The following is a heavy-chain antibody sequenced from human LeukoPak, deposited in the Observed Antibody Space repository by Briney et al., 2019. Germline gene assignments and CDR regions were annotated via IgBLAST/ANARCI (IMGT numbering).Heavy chain of an antibody. J-gene: IGHJ3*01. CDR3: ARFSKITWGDWGDAFDV. CDR2: IDDGGNT. V-gene: IGHV4-34*01. CDR1: GGSFSDYF. Sequence: SETLSLMCSVYGGSFSDYFWGWIRQPPGKGLEWIGEIDDGGNTNYSPSLMSRVIVAMEKSKKQFSLVMRSVTAADTAVYYCARFSKITWGDWGDAFDVWGQGATVIVSS. D-gene: IGHD2-21*02.